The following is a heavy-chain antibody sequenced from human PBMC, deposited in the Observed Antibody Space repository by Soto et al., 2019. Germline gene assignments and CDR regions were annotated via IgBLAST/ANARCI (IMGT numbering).Heavy chain of an antibody. V-gene: IGHV4-34*01. CDR1: GGSFSGYD. CDR3: ARGPNIAAAGLDY. CDR2: INHSGST. J-gene: IGHJ4*02. Sequence: QVQLQQWGAGLLKPSETLSLTCAVYGGSFSGYDWSWIRQPPGKGLEWIGEINHSGSTNYNPSLKSRVTISVDTSKNQFSLKLSSVTAADTAVYYCARGPNIAAAGLDYWGQGTLVTVSS. D-gene: IGHD6-13*01.